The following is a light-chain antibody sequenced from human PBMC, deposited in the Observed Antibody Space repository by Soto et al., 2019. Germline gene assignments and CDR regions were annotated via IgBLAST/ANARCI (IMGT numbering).Light chain of an antibody. CDR2: AAS. CDR3: QQLNSYPPP. J-gene: IGKJ5*01. Sequence: DIQMTQSPSTLSGSVGDRVTITCRASQAIDSWLAWYQQKPGEAPKLLIYAASTLQSGVPSRFSGSGSGTDFTLTISSLQPEDFATYYCQQLNSYPPPFGQGTRLEIK. V-gene: IGKV1-9*01. CDR1: QAIDSW.